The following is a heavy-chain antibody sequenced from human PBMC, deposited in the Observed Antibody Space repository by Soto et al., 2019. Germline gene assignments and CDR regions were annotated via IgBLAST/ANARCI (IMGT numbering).Heavy chain of an antibody. D-gene: IGHD2-2*01. V-gene: IGHV4-39*07. CDR3: GRVMIGTSRHTDSDY. Sequence: PSETLSLTCTVSGGSISSGGYYCRWIRQTPGKGLEWIGNIDYNGVTYYNPSLKSRVTVSKDTSKNQFSLKVASVTAADTAIYYCGRVMIGTSRHTDSDYWGQGTQVTVSS. CDR2: IDYNGVT. J-gene: IGHJ4*02. CDR1: GGSISSGGYY.